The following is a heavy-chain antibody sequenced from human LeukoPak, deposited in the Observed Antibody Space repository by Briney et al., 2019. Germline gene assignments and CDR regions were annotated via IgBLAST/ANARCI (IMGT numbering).Heavy chain of an antibody. CDR1: GFTVRSNY. D-gene: IGHD3-22*01. CDR3: ARGEDYDRSGYYYVNDY. Sequence: GGSLRLSCAASGFTVRSNYMSWVRQAPGKGLEWVSVIYSGGSTYYADSVRGRFTISRDNSKNTLYLQMNSLRVEDTAVYYCARGEDYDRSGYYYVNDYWGQGTLVTVSS. V-gene: IGHV3-53*01. CDR2: IYSGGST. J-gene: IGHJ4*02.